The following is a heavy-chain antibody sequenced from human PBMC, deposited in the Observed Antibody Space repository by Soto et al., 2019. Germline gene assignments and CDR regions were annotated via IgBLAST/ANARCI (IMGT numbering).Heavy chain of an antibody. CDR1: GGSISSSSYY. CDR3: ARPPLTMIAHPFDY. CDR2: IYYSGNT. J-gene: IGHJ4*02. Sequence: SETLSLTCTVSGGSISSSSYYWGWIRQPPGKGLEWIGSIYYSGNTYYNPSLKSRVTISVDTSKNQFSLKLSSVTAADTAVYYCARPPLTMIAHPFDYWGQGTLVTVSS. D-gene: IGHD3-22*01. V-gene: IGHV4-39*01.